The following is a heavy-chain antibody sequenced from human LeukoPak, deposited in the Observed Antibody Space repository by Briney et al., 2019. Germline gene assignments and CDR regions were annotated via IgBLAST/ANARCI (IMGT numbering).Heavy chain of an antibody. D-gene: IGHD6-19*01. CDR2: IKEDGSEK. Sequence: GGSLRLSCTASGFTFSIYWMNWVRQAPGKGLEWVANIKEDGSEKYYGDSVKGRFTISRDNAKNSLYLQMNSLRPEDTAVYSCARSRGVAGTSEFDPWGQGTLVTVSS. CDR3: ARSRGVAGTSEFDP. CDR1: GFTFSIYW. J-gene: IGHJ5*02. V-gene: IGHV3-7*01.